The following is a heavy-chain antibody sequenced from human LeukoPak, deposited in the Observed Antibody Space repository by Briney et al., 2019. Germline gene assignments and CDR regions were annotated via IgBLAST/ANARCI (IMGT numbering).Heavy chain of an antibody. Sequence: GGSLRLSCGAPGFTFGSYCMHWVRRAPGKGLGWVAVVWYDGRNKYYADSVKGRFTISRDNSKNTLYLQMNSLRAEDTAVYYCARAATGFEFDYWGQGTLVTVSS. CDR3: ARAATGFEFDY. CDR2: VWYDGRNK. CDR1: GFTFGSYC. D-gene: IGHD3-10*01. J-gene: IGHJ4*02. V-gene: IGHV3-33*01.